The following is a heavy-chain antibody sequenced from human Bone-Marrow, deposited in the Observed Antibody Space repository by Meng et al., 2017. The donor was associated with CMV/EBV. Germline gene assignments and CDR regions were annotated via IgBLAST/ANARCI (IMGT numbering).Heavy chain of an antibody. V-gene: IGHV1-2*02. CDR1: GYTFTGYY. D-gene: IGHD1-26*01. CDR2: INPNSGGT. CDR3: ARDAVGATAHRGFYYYYYGMDV. J-gene: IGHJ6*02. Sequence: ASVKVSCKASGYTFTGYYMHWVRQAPGQGLEWMGWINPNSGGTNYAQKFQGRVTMTRDTSISTAYMELRSLRSDDTAVYYCARDAVGATAHRGFYYYYYGMDVWGQGNTVTFSS.